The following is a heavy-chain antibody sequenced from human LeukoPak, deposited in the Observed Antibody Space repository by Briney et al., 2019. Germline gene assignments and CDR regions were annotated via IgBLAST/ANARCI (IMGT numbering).Heavy chain of an antibody. CDR2: IYTSGST. J-gene: IGHJ4*02. D-gene: IGHD4-17*01. Sequence: SETLSLTCTVSGGSISSGSYYWSWIRQPAGKGLEWIGRIYTSGSTNYNPSLKSRVTISVDTSKNQFSLKLCSVTAADTAVYYCARDRNYGDYFDYWGQGTLVTVSS. CDR1: GGSISSGSYY. CDR3: ARDRNYGDYFDY. V-gene: IGHV4-61*02.